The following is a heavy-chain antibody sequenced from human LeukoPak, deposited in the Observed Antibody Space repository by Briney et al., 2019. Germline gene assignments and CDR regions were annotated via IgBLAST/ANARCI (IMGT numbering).Heavy chain of an antibody. CDR3: ARGWLGPDS. J-gene: IGHJ5*01. CDR2: TSNKANSYAT. V-gene: IGHV3-72*01. Sequence: PGGSLRLSCAASGFTFSDHYMDWVRQAPGKGLEWVGRTSNKANSYATEYAASVKGRFTISRDDSRNSLFLQMNSLKTEDTAVYSCARGWLGPDSCGQGTLVTVSS. D-gene: IGHD3-10*01. CDR1: GFTFSDHY.